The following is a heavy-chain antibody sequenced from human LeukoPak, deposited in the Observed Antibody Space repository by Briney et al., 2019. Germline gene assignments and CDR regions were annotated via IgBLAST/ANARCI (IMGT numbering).Heavy chain of an antibody. CDR2: INHSGST. V-gene: IGHV4-34*01. Sequence: SETLSLTCAVYGGSFSGYYWSWIRQPPGKGLEWIGEINHSGSTNYNPSLKSRVTISVDTSKNLFSLKLSSVTAADTAVYYCASGSSGWYFGYWGQGTLVTVSS. CDR3: ASGSSGWYFGY. CDR1: GGSFSGYY. J-gene: IGHJ4*02. D-gene: IGHD6-19*01.